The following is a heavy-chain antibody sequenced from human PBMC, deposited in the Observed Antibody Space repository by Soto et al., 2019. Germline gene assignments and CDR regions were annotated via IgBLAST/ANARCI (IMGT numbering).Heavy chain of an antibody. CDR3: TTLTMIVVVASDY. CDR1: SVSNAW. Sequence: SVSNAWMNWVRQAPGKGLEWVGRIKSKTDGGTTDYAAPVKGRFTISRDDSKNTLYLQMNSPKTEDTAVYYCTTLTMIVVVASDYWGQGTLVTVSS. D-gene: IGHD3-22*01. V-gene: IGHV3-15*07. J-gene: IGHJ4*02. CDR2: IKSKTDGGTT.